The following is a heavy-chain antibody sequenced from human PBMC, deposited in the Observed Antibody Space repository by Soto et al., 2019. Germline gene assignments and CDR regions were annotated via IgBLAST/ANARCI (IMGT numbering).Heavy chain of an antibody. CDR2: INSDGTTI. CDR1: GFTFSNYW. V-gene: IGHV3-74*01. J-gene: IGHJ4*02. CDR3: ARAGWYRFDY. D-gene: IGHD6-19*01. Sequence: GGSLRLSCAASGFTFSNYWVHWVRQAPGKGLMWVSRINSDGTTINYADPVEGRFTISRDNAKNTLFLQMNSLRVEDTAVYYCARAGWYRFDYWGQGTLVTVSS.